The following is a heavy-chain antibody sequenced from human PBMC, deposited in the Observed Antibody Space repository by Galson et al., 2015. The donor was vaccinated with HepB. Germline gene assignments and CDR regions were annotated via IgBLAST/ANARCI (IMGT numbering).Heavy chain of an antibody. CDR2: IYPGDSDT. D-gene: IGHD3-3*01. CDR3: ARQKYPWSGYYTGMDYYYGMDV. V-gene: IGHV5-51*01. CDR1: GYSFTSYW. Sequence: QSGAEVKKPGESLKISCKGSGYSFTSYWIGWVRQMPGKGLEWMGIIYPGDSDTRYSPSFQGQVTISADKSISTAYLQWSSLKASDTAMYYCARQKYPWSGYYTGMDYYYGMDVWGQGTTVTVSS. J-gene: IGHJ6*02.